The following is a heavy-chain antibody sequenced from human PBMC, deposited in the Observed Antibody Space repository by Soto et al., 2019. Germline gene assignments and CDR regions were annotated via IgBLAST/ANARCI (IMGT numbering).Heavy chain of an antibody. CDR1: GGTFSSYT. CDR2: IIPILGIA. J-gene: IGHJ4*02. Sequence: QVQLVQSGAEVKKPGSSVKVSCKASGGTFSSYTISWVRQAPGQGLEWMGRIIPILGIANYAQKFQGRVTITADKSTSTAYMELSSLRSEDTAVYYCASHLAVAGTLPLDYWGQGTLVTVSS. CDR3: ASHLAVAGTLPLDY. V-gene: IGHV1-69*02. D-gene: IGHD6-19*01.